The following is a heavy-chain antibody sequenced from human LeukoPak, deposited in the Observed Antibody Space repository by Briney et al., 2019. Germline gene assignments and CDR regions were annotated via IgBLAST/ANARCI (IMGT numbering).Heavy chain of an antibody. CDR2: IIPIFGTA. V-gene: IGHV1-69*13. Sequence: ASVKVSCKASGGTISSYAISWVRQAPGQGLEWMGGIIPIFGTANYAQKFQGRVTITADESTSTAYMGLRSLRSDDTAVYYCARDKSDSSGYYYLGYWGQGTLVTVSS. J-gene: IGHJ4*02. CDR1: GGTISSYA. D-gene: IGHD3-22*01. CDR3: ARDKSDSSGYYYLGY.